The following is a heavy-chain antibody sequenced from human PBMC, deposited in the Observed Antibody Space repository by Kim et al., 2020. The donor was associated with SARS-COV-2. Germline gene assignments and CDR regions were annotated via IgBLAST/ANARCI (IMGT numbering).Heavy chain of an antibody. J-gene: IGHJ4*02. D-gene: IGHD3-10*01. V-gene: IGHV3-53*01. CDR3: ARDRSYGFGEYIPGFDY. CDR2: IYSGGST. Sequence: GGSLRLSCAASGFTVSSNYMSWVRQAPGKGLEWVSVIYSGGSTYYADSVKGRFTISRDNSKNTLYLQMNSLRAEDTAVYYCARDRSYGFGEYIPGFDYWGQGTLVTVSS. CDR1: GFTVSSNY.